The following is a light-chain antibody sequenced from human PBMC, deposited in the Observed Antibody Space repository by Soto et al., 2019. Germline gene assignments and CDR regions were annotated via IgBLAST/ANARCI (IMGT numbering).Light chain of an antibody. CDR2: EVS. V-gene: IGLV2-8*01. CDR1: SSDVGGYNF. Sequence: SVLTQPPSASGSPGQSVTISCTGTSSDVGGYNFVSWYQQHPGKAPQLMIYEVSKRPSGVPDRFSGSKSGNTASLTVSGLQAEDEADYYCSSYAGSTMLVFGGGNKVTVL. J-gene: IGLJ2*01. CDR3: SSYAGSTMLV.